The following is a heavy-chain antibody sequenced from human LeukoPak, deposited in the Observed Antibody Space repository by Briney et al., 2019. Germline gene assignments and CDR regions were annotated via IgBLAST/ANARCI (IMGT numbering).Heavy chain of an antibody. D-gene: IGHD3-22*01. CDR3: AREIRYYDSSGFYYTFDY. CDR2: ISAYNGNT. V-gene: IGHV1-18*01. Sequence: ASVKVSCKASGYTFTSYGISWVRQAPGQGLEWMGWISAYNGNTNYAQKLQGRVTMTTDTSTSTAYMELRNLRSDDTAVYYCAREIRYYDSSGFYYTFDYWGQGTLVTVSS. J-gene: IGHJ4*02. CDR1: GYTFTSYG.